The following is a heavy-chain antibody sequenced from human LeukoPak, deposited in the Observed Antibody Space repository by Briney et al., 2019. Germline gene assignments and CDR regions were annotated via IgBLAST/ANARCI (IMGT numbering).Heavy chain of an antibody. CDR3: ARGPFDYYDRTQTSMDV. CDR1: VYTFTGYY. CDR2: INPNSGGT. J-gene: IGHJ6*03. D-gene: IGHD3-22*01. Sequence: ASVKVSCKSSVYTFTGYYMHGVRQAPGQGLEWMGWINPNSGGTNYAQKFQGRVTMTRDTSISTAYMELSRLRSDDTAVYYCARGPFDYYDRTQTSMDVWGKGTTVTVSS. V-gene: IGHV1-2*02.